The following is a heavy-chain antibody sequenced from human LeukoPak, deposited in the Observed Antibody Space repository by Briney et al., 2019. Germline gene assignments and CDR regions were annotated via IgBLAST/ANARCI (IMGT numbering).Heavy chain of an antibody. V-gene: IGHV4-30-2*01. CDR1: GGSISSGGYS. J-gene: IGHJ4*02. Sequence: SETLSLTCAVSGGSISSGGYSWSWIRQPPGKGLEWIGYIYHSGSTYYNPSLKSRVTISVDRSKNQFSLKLSSVTAADTAVYYCAKDRDYYDSSGLDYWGQGTLVTVSS. D-gene: IGHD3-22*01. CDR3: AKDRDYYDSSGLDY. CDR2: IYHSGST.